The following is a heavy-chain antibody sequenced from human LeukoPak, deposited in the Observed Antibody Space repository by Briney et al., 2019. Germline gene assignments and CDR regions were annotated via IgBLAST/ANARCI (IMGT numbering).Heavy chain of an antibody. V-gene: IGHV1-18*01. CDR3: ARDGDSAYYDLWSGYFLNWFDP. CDR2: ISAYNGNT. CDR1: GYTFTSYG. Sequence: ASVKVSCKASGYTFTSYGISWVRQAPGQGLEWMGWISAYNGNTNYAQKLQGRVTMTTDTSTSTAYMELRSLRSDDTAVYYCARDGDSAYYDLWSGYFLNWFDPLGQGTLVTVFS. J-gene: IGHJ5*02. D-gene: IGHD3-3*01.